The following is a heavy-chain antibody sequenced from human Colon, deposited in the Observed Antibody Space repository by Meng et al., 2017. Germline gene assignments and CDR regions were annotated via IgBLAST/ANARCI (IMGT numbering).Heavy chain of an antibody. CDR2: MFYTGST. CDR1: NISISTYY. V-gene: IGHV4-59*01. CDR3: ARDLVGTTSFDAFDI. D-gene: IGHD1-26*01. J-gene: IGHJ3*02. Sequence: SETLSLTCTVSNISISTYYWSWIRQPPGKGLEWIGYMFYTGSTNYNPSLKGRVTMSVDTSKNQFSLKLSSVTAADTAMYFCARDLVGTTSFDAFDIWGQGTMVTVSS.